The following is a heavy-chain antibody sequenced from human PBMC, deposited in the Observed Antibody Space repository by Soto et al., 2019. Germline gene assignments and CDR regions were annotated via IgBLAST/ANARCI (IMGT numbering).Heavy chain of an antibody. CDR1: GYTFTSYD. V-gene: IGHV1-8*01. CDR3: ARGPILIYCSGGSCSFHYYYYMDV. D-gene: IGHD2-15*01. CDR2: MNPNSGNT. J-gene: IGHJ6*03. Sequence: GASVKVSCKASGYTFTSYDINWVRQATGQGLEWMGWMNPNSGNTGYAQKFQGRVTMTRNTSISTAYMELSSLRSEDTAVYYCARGPILIYCSGGSCSFHYYYYMDVWGKGTTVTAP.